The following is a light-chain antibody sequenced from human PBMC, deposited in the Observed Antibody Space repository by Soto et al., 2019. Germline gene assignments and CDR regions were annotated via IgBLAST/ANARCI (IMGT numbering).Light chain of an antibody. CDR2: DAS. V-gene: IGKV3-11*01. J-gene: IGKJ3*01. CDR1: QSVSTF. Sequence: IVLTQSPVTLSLSPGERATLSCRASQSVSTFLAWYQQKPGQPPRLLIFDASNRAPGVPDRFSGSCSGKDFTLTISSLEPEDFADYFCQQRANWPPLTFGTGSKLEIK. CDR3: QQRANWPPLT.